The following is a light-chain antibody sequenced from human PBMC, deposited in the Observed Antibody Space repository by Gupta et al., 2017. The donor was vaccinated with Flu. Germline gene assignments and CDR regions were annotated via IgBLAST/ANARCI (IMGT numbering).Light chain of an antibody. CDR2: YDN. V-gene: IGLV1-36*01. Sequence: QSVLTQPPSLSEAPRQRVTISCSGSNSNIGKNTVNWYQQLPGKPPKLLIYYDNLRPSGVSARFSGSKSGTSASMATSGLQAEDEADYYCAAWDDSRNGVVFGGGTKLTVL. CDR3: AAWDDSRNGVV. CDR1: NSNIGKNT. J-gene: IGLJ3*02.